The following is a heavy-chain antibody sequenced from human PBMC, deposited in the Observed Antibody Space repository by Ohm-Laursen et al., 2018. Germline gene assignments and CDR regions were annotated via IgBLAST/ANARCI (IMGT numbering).Heavy chain of an antibody. Sequence: SETLSLTCTVSGGSISSYYWSWIRQPPGKGLEWIGYIYYSGITNYNPSLKSRVTISVDTSEDQFSLKLSSVTAADTAVYYCARDAYCSGGSCYEYLQHWGQGTLVTVSS. J-gene: IGHJ1*01. CDR2: IYYSGIT. D-gene: IGHD2-15*01. V-gene: IGHV4-59*01. CDR1: GGSISSYY. CDR3: ARDAYCSGGSCYEYLQH.